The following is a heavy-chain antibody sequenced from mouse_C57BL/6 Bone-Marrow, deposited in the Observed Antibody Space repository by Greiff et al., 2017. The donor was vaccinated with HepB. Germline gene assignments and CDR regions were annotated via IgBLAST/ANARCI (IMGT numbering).Heavy chain of an antibody. CDR3: ARHEDDGYGNLFYAMDY. V-gene: IGHV1-62-2*01. J-gene: IGHJ4*01. CDR1: GYTFTEYT. CDR2: FYPGSGSI. D-gene: IGHD2-10*02. Sequence: QVQLKESGAELVKPGASVKLSCKASGYTFTEYTIHWVKQRSGQGLEWIGWFYPGSGSIKYNEKFKDKATLTADKSSSTVYMELSRLTSEDSAVYFCARHEDDGYGNLFYAMDYWGQGTSVTVSS.